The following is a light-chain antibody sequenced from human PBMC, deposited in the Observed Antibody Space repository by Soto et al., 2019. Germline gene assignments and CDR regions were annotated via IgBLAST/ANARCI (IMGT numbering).Light chain of an antibody. CDR2: GAS. CDR1: QSISSSH. Sequence: EIVLTQSPDTLSLSQGERATLSCRASQSISSSHLAWYQQKPGQAPRLLIYGASNRATGIPDRFSGSGSGTDFTLTISRLEPGDFAVYYCQQYANSPRTFGQGTKVEIK. J-gene: IGKJ1*01. V-gene: IGKV3-20*01. CDR3: QQYANSPRT.